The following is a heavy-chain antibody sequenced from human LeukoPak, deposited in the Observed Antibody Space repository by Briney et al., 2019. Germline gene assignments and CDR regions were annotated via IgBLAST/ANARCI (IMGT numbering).Heavy chain of an antibody. D-gene: IGHD6-19*01. V-gene: IGHV3-53*01. CDR2: IYSDGST. Sequence: GGSLRLSCAASGFTVSNNFMSWVRQTPEKGLERVSVIYSDGSTYYADSVKGRFTISRDSSKNTLYLQMNSLRAEDTAVYYCARSGSGWFDFWGQGTLVTVSS. CDR1: GFTVSNNF. J-gene: IGHJ4*02. CDR3: ARSGSGWFDF.